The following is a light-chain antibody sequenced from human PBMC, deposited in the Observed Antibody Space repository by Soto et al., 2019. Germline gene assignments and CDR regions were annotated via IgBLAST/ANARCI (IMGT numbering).Light chain of an antibody. J-gene: IGKJ1*01. CDR2: GAS. V-gene: IGKV1-39*01. CDR3: QQTHSTPWT. Sequence: DIQMTQSPSSLSASVGDRVTISCRASQTITTYLNWYQQKPGKAPQLLIYGASILQSGVPSRFTGSGSGTDYTLTSSSLQPDDFATYHCQQTHSTPWTFGQGTKVEIK. CDR1: QTITTY.